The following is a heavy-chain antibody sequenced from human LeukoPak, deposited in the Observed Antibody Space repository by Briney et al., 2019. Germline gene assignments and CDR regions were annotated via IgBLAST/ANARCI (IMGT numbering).Heavy chain of an antibody. CDR3: ARVADDLLFSLDY. V-gene: IGHV4-59*08. J-gene: IGHJ4*02. Sequence: SATLSLTCSVSGGPTRSYYWSWLRQPPGKGLEWLGHMYYSGSTNYNPSPKSRVTMSVDTSKNQFSLKLTSVTAADTAVYYCARVADDLLFSLDYWGQGTLVTVSS. D-gene: IGHD2-21*02. CDR2: MYYSGST. CDR1: GGPTRSYY.